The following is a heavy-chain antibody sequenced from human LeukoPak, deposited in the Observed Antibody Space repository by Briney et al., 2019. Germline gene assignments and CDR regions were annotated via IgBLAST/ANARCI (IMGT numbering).Heavy chain of an antibody. CDR3: WREVPGGATILDY. CDR1: GFTFSSYW. D-gene: IGHD1-26*01. CDR2: IKEDGSVK. J-gene: IGHJ4*02. Sequence: GGSLRLSCAASGFTFSSYWMSWVRQAPGRGLEWVANIKEDGSVKYYVDSVKGRFTISRDNAKNSLYLQMNSLRADDTAVYYCWREVPGGATILDYWGQGTLVTVSS. V-gene: IGHV3-7*04.